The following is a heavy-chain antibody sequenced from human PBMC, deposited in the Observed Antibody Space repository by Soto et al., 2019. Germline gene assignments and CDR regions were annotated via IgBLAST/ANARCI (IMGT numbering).Heavy chain of an antibody. J-gene: IGHJ4*02. CDR2: ISGSGGST. Sequence: GGSLRLSCAASGFTFSSYAMSWVRKAPGKGLEWVSAISGSGGSTYYADPVKGRFTISRDNSKNTLYLQMNSLRAEDTAVYYCAKDRDIVVVPAANDYWGQGTLVTVS. CDR3: AKDRDIVVVPAANDY. V-gene: IGHV3-23*01. D-gene: IGHD2-2*01. CDR1: GFTFSSYA.